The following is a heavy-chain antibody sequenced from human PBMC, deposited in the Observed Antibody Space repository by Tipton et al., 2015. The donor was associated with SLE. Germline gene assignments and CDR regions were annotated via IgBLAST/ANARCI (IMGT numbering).Heavy chain of an antibody. CDR3: ASGIRLWYSFDN. CDR1: GYTFTTYA. V-gene: IGHV1-3*01. Sequence: QSGPEVKKPGASVKISCKASGYTFTTYALHWVRQAPGQSLEWMGWINPVIGNAKYSQKFQGRVTITGDTSASTAYMELGSLRYEDTAVYYCASGIRLWYSFDNWGQGTLVTVSS. J-gene: IGHJ4*02. D-gene: IGHD3-10*01. CDR2: INPVIGNA.